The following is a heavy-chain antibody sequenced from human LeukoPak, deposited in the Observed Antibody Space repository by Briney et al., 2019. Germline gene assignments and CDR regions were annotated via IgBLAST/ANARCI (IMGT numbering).Heavy chain of an antibody. CDR1: GFTFSSYA. J-gene: IGHJ6*03. Sequence: GGSLRLSCAASGFTFSSYAMSWVRQAPGKGLEWVSAISGSGGSTYYADSVKGRFTISRDNAKNSLYLQMNSLRAEDTAVYYCARGKGGTVPGYYMDVWGKGTTVTVSS. V-gene: IGHV3-23*01. CDR3: ARGKGGTVPGYYMDV. D-gene: IGHD4-17*01. CDR2: ISGSGGST.